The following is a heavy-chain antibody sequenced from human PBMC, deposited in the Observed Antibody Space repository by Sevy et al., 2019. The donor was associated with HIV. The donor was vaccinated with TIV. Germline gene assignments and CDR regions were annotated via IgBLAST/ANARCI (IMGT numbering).Heavy chain of an antibody. CDR2: IGHDGNKY. D-gene: IGHD3-3*01. CDR3: ANDFCIGNDCFLGWFDP. Sequence: GGSLRLSCAASGFTLSSVGIHWVRLTPGTGLEWLAFIGHDGNKYFYGDSVKGRITTSRDNSKNTVSLQMNSLRVEDTAIYDCANDFCIGNDCFLGWFDPRGQGTVVTVSS. J-gene: IGHJ5*02. CDR1: GFTLSSVG. V-gene: IGHV3-30*02.